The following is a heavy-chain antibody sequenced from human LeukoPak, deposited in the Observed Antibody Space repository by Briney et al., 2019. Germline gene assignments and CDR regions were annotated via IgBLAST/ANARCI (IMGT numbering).Heavy chain of an antibody. D-gene: IGHD3-16*01. CDR3: ARGRLGDSFDY. CDR2: INHSGST. Sequence: SETLSLTCAVYGGSFSGYYWSWIRQPPGKGLEWIGEINHSGSTNYNPSLKSRVTISVDTSKNQFSLNLNSVTAADTAVYYCARGRLGDSFDYWGQGILVTVSS. CDR1: GGSFSGYY. V-gene: IGHV4-34*01. J-gene: IGHJ4*02.